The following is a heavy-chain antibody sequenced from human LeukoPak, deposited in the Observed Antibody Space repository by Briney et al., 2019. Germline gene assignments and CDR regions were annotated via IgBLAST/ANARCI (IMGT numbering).Heavy chain of an antibody. CDR2: IYYSGST. CDR1: GGSISSSSYY. CDR3: ARGREDQLRSRYFDY. V-gene: IGHV4-39*07. J-gene: IGHJ4*02. Sequence: SETLSLTCTVSGGSISSSSYYWGWIRQPPGKGLEWIGSIYYSGSTYYNPSLKSRVTISVDTSKNQFSLKLSSVTAADTAVYYCARGREDQLRSRYFDYWGQGTLVTVSS. D-gene: IGHD2-2*01.